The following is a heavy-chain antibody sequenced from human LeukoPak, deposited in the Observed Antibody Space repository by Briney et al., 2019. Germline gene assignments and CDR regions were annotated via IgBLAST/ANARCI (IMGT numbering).Heavy chain of an antibody. CDR3: AKGHYYGSGSLDY. CDR2: IGGRDGST. CDR1: GSTFSSYG. D-gene: IGHD3-10*01. Sequence: GGSLRLSCAASGSTFSSYGMSWVRQAPGKGLEWVSAIGGRDGSTYYADSVKGRFTISRDNSKNTLYVQMNSLRAEDTAVYYCAKGHYYGSGSLDYWGQGTLVTVSS. J-gene: IGHJ4*02. V-gene: IGHV3-23*01.